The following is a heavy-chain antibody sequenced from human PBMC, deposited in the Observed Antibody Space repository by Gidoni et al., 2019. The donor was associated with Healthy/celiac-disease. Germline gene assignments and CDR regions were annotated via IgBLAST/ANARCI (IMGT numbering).Heavy chain of an antibody. CDR3: ARDRANYDFWSGYSYYYYGMDV. CDR2: ISSSSSYI. V-gene: IGHV3-21*01. J-gene: IGHJ6*02. Sequence: EVQLVESGGGLVKPGGSLRLSCAASGFTFSSYSMNWVRQAPGKGLEWVSSISSSSSYIYYADSVKGRFTISRDNAKNSLYLQMNSLRAEDTAVYYCARDRANYDFWSGYSYYYYGMDVWGQGTTVTVSS. CDR1: GFTFSSYS. D-gene: IGHD3-3*01.